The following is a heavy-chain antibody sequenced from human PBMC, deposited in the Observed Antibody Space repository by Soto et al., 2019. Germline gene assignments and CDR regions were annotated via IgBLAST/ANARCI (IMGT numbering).Heavy chain of an antibody. CDR1: GFTFSNYG. J-gene: IGHJ6*02. V-gene: IGHV3-30*18. D-gene: IGHD3-10*01. Sequence: QVQLVESGGGVVQPGRSLRLSCAASGFTFSNYGIHWVRQAPGKGLEWVAFILYDGSDKYFADSVKGRFTISRDNSKNTLDLQRNSLRAEDTAVYYCAKDRIVMIRGVMNYYGMDVWGQGTTVTVSS. CDR3: AKDRIVMIRGVMNYYGMDV. CDR2: ILYDGSDK.